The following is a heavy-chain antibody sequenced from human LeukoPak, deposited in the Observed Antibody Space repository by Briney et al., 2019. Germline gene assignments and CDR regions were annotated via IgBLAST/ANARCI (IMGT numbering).Heavy chain of an antibody. J-gene: IGHJ2*01. Sequence: SVKVSCKASGGTFSSYAISWVRQAPGQGLEWMGGIIPIFGTANYAQKFQGRVTITADESTSTAYMELSSLRSDDTAVYYCARFYASSALSDWYFDLWGRGTLVTVSS. D-gene: IGHD3-22*01. CDR3: ARFYASSALSDWYFDL. CDR1: GGTFSSYA. V-gene: IGHV1-69*01. CDR2: IIPIFGTA.